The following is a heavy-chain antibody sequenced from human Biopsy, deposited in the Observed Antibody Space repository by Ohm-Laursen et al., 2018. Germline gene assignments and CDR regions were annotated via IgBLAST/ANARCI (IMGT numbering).Heavy chain of an antibody. V-gene: IGHV4-59*01. J-gene: IGHJ4*02. CDR2: FRFEDRT. CDR1: GGSISNYF. Sequence: GTLSLTCAVSGGSISNYFWTWIRQPPGKGLEWIGYFRFEDRTSYNSSLKSRVTISADTSKNQFSLRLSSVTAADTAVYYCALGGGSYVNFDYWGQGTRVTASS. D-gene: IGHD1-26*01. CDR3: ALGGGSYVNFDY.